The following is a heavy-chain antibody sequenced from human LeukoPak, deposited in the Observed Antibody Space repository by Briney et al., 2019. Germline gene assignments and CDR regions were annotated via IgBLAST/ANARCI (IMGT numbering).Heavy chain of an antibody. CDR2: IYTSGST. D-gene: IGHD2-2*01. CDR1: GGSLSSYY. J-gene: IGHJ5*02. V-gene: IGHV4-4*07. CDR3: ARDTANCSSTSCYHWFDP. Sequence: SGTLSLTCTVSGGSLSSYYWSWIRQPAGKGLEWIGRIYTSGSTNYNPSLKSRVTMSVDTSKNQFSLKLSSVTAADTAVYYCARDTANCSSTSCYHWFDPWGQGTLVTVSS.